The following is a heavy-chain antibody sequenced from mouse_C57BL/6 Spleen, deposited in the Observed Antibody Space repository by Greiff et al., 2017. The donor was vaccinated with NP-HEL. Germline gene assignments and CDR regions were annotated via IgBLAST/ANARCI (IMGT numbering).Heavy chain of an antibody. CDR2: INPNNGGT. Sequence: VQLQQSGPELVKPGASVKISCKASGYTFTDYYMNWVKQSHGKSLEWIGDINPNNGGTSYNQKFKGKATLTVDKSSSTAYMELRSLTSEDSAVYYCALYGSSYEGYFDVWGTGTTVTVSS. CDR1: GYTFTDYY. D-gene: IGHD1-1*01. CDR3: ALYGSSYEGYFDV. J-gene: IGHJ1*03. V-gene: IGHV1-26*01.